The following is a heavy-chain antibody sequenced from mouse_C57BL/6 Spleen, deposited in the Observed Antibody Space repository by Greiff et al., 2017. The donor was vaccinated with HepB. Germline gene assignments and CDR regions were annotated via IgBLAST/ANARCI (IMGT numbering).Heavy chain of an antibody. CDR2: ISSGSSTI. Sequence: EVHLVESGGGLVKPGGSLKLSCAASGFTFSDYGMHWVRQAPEKGLEWVAYISSGSSTIYYADTVKGRFTISRDNAKNTLFLQMTSLRSEDTAMYYCARDGRKGYWYFDVWGTGTTVTVSS. V-gene: IGHV5-17*01. D-gene: IGHD2-3*01. J-gene: IGHJ1*03. CDR3: ARDGRKGYWYFDV. CDR1: GFTFSDYG.